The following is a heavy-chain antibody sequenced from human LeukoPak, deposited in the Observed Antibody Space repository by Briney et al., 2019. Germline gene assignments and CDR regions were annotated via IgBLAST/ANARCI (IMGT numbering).Heavy chain of an antibody. J-gene: IGHJ4*02. V-gene: IGHV4-34*01. D-gene: IGHD3-16*01. CDR3: AVGGLMDY. CDR2: INHSGST. CDR1: GGSFSGYY. Sequence: SGTLSLTCAVYGGSFSGYYWSWIRQSPGKGLEWIGEINHSGSTNYNPSLKSRVTISVDTSKNQFSLKLSSVTAADTAVYYCAVGGLMDYWGQGTLVTVSS.